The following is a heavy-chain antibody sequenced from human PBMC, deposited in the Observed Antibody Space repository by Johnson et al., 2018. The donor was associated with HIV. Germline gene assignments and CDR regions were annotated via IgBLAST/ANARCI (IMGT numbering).Heavy chain of an antibody. CDR2: IRYDGSYK. CDR1: GFSLNIYG. V-gene: IGHV3-30*02. CDR3: AKRGSGWPSDAFDI. Sequence: QVQLVESGGGVVQPGGSLRLSCAASGFSLNIYGMHWVRQAPVRGLEWVAFIRYDGSYKNYADSVKGRFTISRDNSKNTLYLQMNSLRAEDTAVYYCAKRGSGWPSDAFDIWGQGTMVTVSS. D-gene: IGHD6-19*01. J-gene: IGHJ3*02.